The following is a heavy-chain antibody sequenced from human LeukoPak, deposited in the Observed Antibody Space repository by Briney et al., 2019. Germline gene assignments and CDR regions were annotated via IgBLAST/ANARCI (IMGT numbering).Heavy chain of an antibody. V-gene: IGHV4-59*01. J-gene: IGHJ4*02. CDR1: GGSISSYY. Sequence: SETLSLTCTVSGGSISSYYWSWIRQPPGKGLEWIGDIYYSVSTNYNPSLKSRVTISVDTSKNQFSLKLSSVTAADTAVYYCARGADHFDYWGQGTLVTVSS. CDR2: IYYSVST. CDR3: ARGADHFDY.